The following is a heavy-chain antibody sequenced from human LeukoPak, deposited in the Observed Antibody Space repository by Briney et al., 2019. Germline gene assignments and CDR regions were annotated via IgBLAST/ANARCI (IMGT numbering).Heavy chain of an antibody. CDR2: ISPNRGDT. J-gene: IGHJ5*02. CDR3: ARGSFLGTSSWFDP. CDR1: GGTFSSYA. Sequence: ASVKVSCKASGGTFSSYAISWVRQAPGQGLEWMGWISPNRGDTNYAQKFKGRVTMTTDTSLNTIYMELSSLRLDDTAVYFCARGSFLGTSSWFDPWGQGTLVTVSS. D-gene: IGHD2-8*01. V-gene: IGHV1-2*02.